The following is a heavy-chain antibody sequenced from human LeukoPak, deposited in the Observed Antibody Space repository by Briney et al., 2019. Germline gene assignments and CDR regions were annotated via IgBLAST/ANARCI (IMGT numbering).Heavy chain of an antibody. CDR3: ARIHVGSKNCFDP. V-gene: IGHV4-59*01. Sequence: SETLSLTCAVPDSSMSGYYWSWIRQSPGKGREWIGYIYYSRSTNYNPSLNSRVTISIETSKNQFSLKLTSVTTADTAVYYCARIHVGSKNCFDPWGQGTLVTVSS. CDR1: DSSMSGYY. CDR2: IYYSRST. D-gene: IGHD1-26*01. J-gene: IGHJ5*02.